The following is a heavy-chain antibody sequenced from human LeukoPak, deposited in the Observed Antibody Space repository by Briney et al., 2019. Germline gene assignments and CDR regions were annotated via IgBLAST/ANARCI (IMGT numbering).Heavy chain of an antibody. CDR1: GFSFSSYG. J-gene: IGHJ3*02. D-gene: IGHD1-26*01. V-gene: IGHV3-48*03. Sequence: GGSLRLSCEASGFSFSSYGMHWVRQAPGKGPEWVSYISSSGSTIYYADSVKGRFTISRDNAKNSLYLQMNSLRAEDTAVYYCAREGYSGSYHDAFDIWGQGTMVTVSS. CDR3: AREGYSGSYHDAFDI. CDR2: ISSSGSTI.